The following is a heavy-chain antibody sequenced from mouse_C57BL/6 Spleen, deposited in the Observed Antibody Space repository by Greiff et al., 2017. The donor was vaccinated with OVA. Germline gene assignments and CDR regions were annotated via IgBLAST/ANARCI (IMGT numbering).Heavy chain of an antibody. CDR1: GYTFTGYW. Sequence: VQLVESGAELMKPGASVKLSCKATGYTFTGYWIEWVKQRPGHGLEWIGEILPGSGSTNYNEKFKGKATFTADTSSNTAYMQLSSLTTEDSAIYYCARGVTTVVATDWYFDVWGTGTTVTVSS. V-gene: IGHV1-9*01. J-gene: IGHJ1*03. CDR3: ARGVTTVVATDWYFDV. CDR2: ILPGSGST. D-gene: IGHD1-1*01.